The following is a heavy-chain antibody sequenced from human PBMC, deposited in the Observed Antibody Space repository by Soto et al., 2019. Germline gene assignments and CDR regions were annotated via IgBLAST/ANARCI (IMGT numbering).Heavy chain of an antibody. J-gene: IGHJ6*02. CDR3: ASSAMDNSYYGMDV. CDR1: GYTFTSYG. CDR2: ISAYNGNT. D-gene: IGHD5-18*01. V-gene: IGHV1-18*01. Sequence: QVQLVQSGAEVKKPGASVKVSCKASGYTFTSYGISWVRQAPGQGLEWMGWISAYNGNTNYAQKLQGRVTMTTDTSPSTAYMELRSLGSDDTAVYYCASSAMDNSYYGMDVWGQGTTVTVSS.